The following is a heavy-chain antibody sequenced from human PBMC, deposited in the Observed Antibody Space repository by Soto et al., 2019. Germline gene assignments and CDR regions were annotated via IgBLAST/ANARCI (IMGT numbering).Heavy chain of an antibody. J-gene: IGHJ6*02. CDR2: VSSSSSTI. D-gene: IGHD3-10*01. V-gene: IGHV3-48*01. Sequence: GGSLRLSCAASGLTFSSYSMNWVRQAPGKGLEWVSYVSSSSSTIYYADSVKGRFTISRDNAKNSLYLQMNSLRAEDTAVYYCARDLRRFYGSGYYYYGMDVWGQGTTVTVSS. CDR1: GLTFSSYS. CDR3: ARDLRRFYGSGYYYYGMDV.